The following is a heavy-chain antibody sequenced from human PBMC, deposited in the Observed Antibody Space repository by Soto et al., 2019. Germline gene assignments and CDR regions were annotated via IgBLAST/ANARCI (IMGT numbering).Heavy chain of an antibody. J-gene: IGHJ5*01. V-gene: IGHV4-34*01. CDR2: INHSGIT. CDR3: ARGVGGYSYGGLDS. D-gene: IGHD5-18*01. Sequence: SETLSLTCAVSGGSFSGYYWSWFRPPPGKGLEWIGKINHSGITNYNSSLMSRVTISLETSKNQFSLYLSSVTAADTAVIYCARGVGGYSYGGLDSWGQGTLVTVSS. CDR1: GGSFSGYY.